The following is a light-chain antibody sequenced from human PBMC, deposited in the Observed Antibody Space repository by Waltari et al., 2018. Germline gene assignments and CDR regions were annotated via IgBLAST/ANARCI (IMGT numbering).Light chain of an antibody. CDR3: CSYAGGHTLV. CDR1: SSDVGTYNL. CDR2: EAS. Sequence: QSALTQPASVSGSAGQSITISCTGTSSDVGTYNLVSWYQQHPGKAPKLMIYEASKRPSGVSHRFSGSKPGNTASLTISGLQAEDEADYFCCSYAGGHTLVFGGETKLTVL. V-gene: IGLV2-23*02. J-gene: IGLJ3*02.